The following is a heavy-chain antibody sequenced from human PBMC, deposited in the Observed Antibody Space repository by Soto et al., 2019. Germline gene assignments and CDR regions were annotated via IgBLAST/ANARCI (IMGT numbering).Heavy chain of an antibody. CDR2: INPSGGST. CDR3: ARDRYPCSSTSCYADAFDM. V-gene: IGHV1-46*03. CDR1: GYTFTSYY. D-gene: IGHD2-2*01. Sequence: QVQLVQSGAEVKKPGASVKVSCKASGYTFTSYYMHWVRQAPGQGLEWMGVINPSGGSTSYAQKFQGRATMTRDTPTSTVYTERSSLRSEDTAVYYCARDRYPCSSTSCYADAFDMWGQGTMVTLSS. J-gene: IGHJ3*02.